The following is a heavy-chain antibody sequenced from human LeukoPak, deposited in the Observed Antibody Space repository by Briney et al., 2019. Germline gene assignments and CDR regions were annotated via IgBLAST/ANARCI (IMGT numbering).Heavy chain of an antibody. Sequence: GASVKVSCKASGDTFKNYVISWVRQAPGQGLEGMGGILTVFGTANYEEKFQGRVTITTDESTSTAYMELSSLTSEDTAVYYCPRSKSVAYGFDYWGQGTLVIVSS. D-gene: IGHD4-17*01. CDR3: PRSKSVAYGFDY. J-gene: IGHJ4*02. CDR2: ILTVFGTA. V-gene: IGHV1-69*05. CDR1: GDTFKNYV.